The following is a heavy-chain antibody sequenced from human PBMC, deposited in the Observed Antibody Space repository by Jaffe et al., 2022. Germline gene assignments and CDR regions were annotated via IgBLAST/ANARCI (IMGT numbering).Heavy chain of an antibody. CDR3: ARAYFDWLLGGYYFDY. D-gene: IGHD3-9*01. CDR2: IDWDDDK. CDR1: GFSLSTSGMC. Sequence: QVTLRESGPALVKPTQTLTLTCTFSGFSLSTSGMCVSWVRQPPGKALEWLALIDWDDDKYYSTSLKTRLTISKDTSKNQVVLTMTNMDPVDTATYYCARAYFDWLLGGYYFDYWGQGTLVTVSS. J-gene: IGHJ4*02. V-gene: IGHV2-70*20.